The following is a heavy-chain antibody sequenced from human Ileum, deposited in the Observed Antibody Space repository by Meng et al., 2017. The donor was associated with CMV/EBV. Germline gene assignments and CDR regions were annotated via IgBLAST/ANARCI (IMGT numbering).Heavy chain of an antibody. CDR3: ATGGWQQPRFDY. D-gene: IGHD5-24*01. Sequence: GESLKISCAASGFTFSSYAMHWVRQAPGKGLEWVAVISYDGSNKYYADSVKGRFTISTDNSENTLYLQMNSLRPEDSALYYCATGGWQQPRFDYWGQGTLVTVSS. CDR2: ISYDGSNK. CDR1: GFTFSSYA. V-gene: IGHV3-30-3*01. J-gene: IGHJ4*02.